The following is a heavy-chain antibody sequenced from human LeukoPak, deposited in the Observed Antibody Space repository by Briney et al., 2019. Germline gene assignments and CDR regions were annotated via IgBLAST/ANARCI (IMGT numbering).Heavy chain of an antibody. CDR3: ARGGWGPHDAFDI. D-gene: IGHD6-19*01. CDR2: IYYSGST. Sequence: SETLSLTCTVSGGSTSSYYWSWIRQPPGKGLEWIGYIYYSGSTNYNPSLKSRVTISVDTSKNQFSLKLSSVTAADTAVYYCARGGWGPHDAFDIWGQGTMVTVSS. J-gene: IGHJ3*02. V-gene: IGHV4-59*01. CDR1: GGSTSSYY.